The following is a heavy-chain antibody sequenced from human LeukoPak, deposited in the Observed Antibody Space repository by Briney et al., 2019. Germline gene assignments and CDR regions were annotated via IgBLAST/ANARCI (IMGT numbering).Heavy chain of an antibody. J-gene: IGHJ3*02. Sequence: SETLSLTCTVSGGSIHSGSYYWGWIRQPPGKGLEWIGSIYFSGSTYYNPSLKSRVTISLDTSTNQFSLKLSSVTAADTAVYYCAKSKPPYAALDAFDIWGQGTMVTVSS. D-gene: IGHD2-2*01. CDR2: IYFSGST. CDR1: GGSIHSGSYY. V-gene: IGHV4-39*07. CDR3: AKSKPPYAALDAFDI.